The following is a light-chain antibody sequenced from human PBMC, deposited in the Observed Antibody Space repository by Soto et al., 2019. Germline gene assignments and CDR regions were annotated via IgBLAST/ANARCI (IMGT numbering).Light chain of an antibody. V-gene: IGKV3-15*01. CDR1: QSVSTN. CDR3: QQYNNWPPLT. J-gene: IGKJ4*01. Sequence: EIVMTQSPDTLSVSPGERATLSCRASQSVSTNLAWYQQKAGQAPRLLIYGASTRATGVPARFSGGGSGTEFTLTISSLQSEDFGVYYCQQYNNWPPLTFGGGTKVEIK. CDR2: GAS.